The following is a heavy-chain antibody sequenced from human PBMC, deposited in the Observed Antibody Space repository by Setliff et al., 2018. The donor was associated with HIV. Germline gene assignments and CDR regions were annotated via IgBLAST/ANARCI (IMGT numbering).Heavy chain of an antibody. CDR3: ARGSCSGCYLSDH. D-gene: IGHD6-19*01. Sequence: GASVKVSCKASGYTFNNYGISWVRQAPGQGLEWMGWINAGDDNTRYSEKFQGRVTITRDTSATTAYMELSSLRSEDTAVYYCARGSCSGCYLSDHWGLGTLVTVSS. J-gene: IGHJ4*02. V-gene: IGHV1-3*01. CDR2: INAGDDNT. CDR1: GYTFNNYG.